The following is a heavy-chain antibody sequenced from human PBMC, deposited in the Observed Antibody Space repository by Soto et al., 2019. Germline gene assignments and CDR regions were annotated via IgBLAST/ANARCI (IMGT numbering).Heavy chain of an antibody. CDR3: ASSSELRGVDY. J-gene: IGHJ4*02. Sequence: PSETLSLTCAVSGGSISSGGYSWSWIRQPPGKGLEWIGYIYHSGSTYYNPSPKSRVTISVDRSKNQFSLKLSSVTAADTAVYYCASSSELRGVDYWGQGTLVTVSS. CDR1: GGSISSGGYS. CDR2: IYHSGST. V-gene: IGHV4-30-2*01. D-gene: IGHD1-26*01.